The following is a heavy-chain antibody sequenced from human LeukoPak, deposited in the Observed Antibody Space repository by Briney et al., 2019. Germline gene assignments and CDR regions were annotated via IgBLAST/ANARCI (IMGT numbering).Heavy chain of an antibody. D-gene: IGHD6-13*01. Sequence: EASVKVSCKASGYTFTGYYMHWVRQAPGQGLEWMGWINPNSGGTNYAQKFQGRVTMTRDTSISTAYMELSRLRSDDTAVYYCARDPDSSSWYGLSWFDPWGQGTLVTVSS. V-gene: IGHV1-2*02. J-gene: IGHJ5*02. CDR1: GYTFTGYY. CDR2: INPNSGGT. CDR3: ARDPDSSSWYGLSWFDP.